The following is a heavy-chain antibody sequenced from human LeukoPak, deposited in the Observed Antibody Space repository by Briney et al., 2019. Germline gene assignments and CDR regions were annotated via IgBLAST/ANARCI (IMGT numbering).Heavy chain of an antibody. CDR3: AKVAGWDLFKDAFDI. V-gene: IGHV3-30*18. Sequence: GGSLRLSCAASGLSFSSNGMHWVRQAPGKGLEWVAVISNEGIDKYYGDSVKGRFTISRDNSKNTLYLQMNSLRPEDTAVYYCAKVAGWDLFKDAFDIWGQGTMVTVSS. CDR2: ISNEGIDK. CDR1: GLSFSSNG. J-gene: IGHJ3*02. D-gene: IGHD3-10*01.